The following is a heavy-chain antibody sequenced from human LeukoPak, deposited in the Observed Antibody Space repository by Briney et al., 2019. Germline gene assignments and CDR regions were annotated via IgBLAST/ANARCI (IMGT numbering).Heavy chain of an antibody. CDR3: ARDLGAEAGTPWFDP. D-gene: IGHD6-13*01. Sequence: SGTLSLTCAVSGGSISSSNWWSWVRQPPGKGLEWIGEIYHSGSTNYNPSLKSRVTISVDKSKNQFSLKLSSVTAADTAVYYCARDLGAEAGTPWFDPWGQGTLVTVSS. V-gene: IGHV4-4*02. J-gene: IGHJ5*02. CDR2: IYHSGST. CDR1: GGSISSSNW.